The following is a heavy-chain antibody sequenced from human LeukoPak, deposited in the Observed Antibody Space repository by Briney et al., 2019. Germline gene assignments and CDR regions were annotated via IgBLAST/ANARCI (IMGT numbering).Heavy chain of an antibody. V-gene: IGHV4-4*07. CDR3: ARDIGSSGYYDY. CDR1: GGSISSYY. CDR2: IYISGST. Sequence: SEILSLTCTVSGGSISSYYWSWIRQPAGKGLEWIGRIYISGSTNYNPSLKSRVTMSVDTSKNQFSLKLSSVTAADTAVYYCARDIGSSGYYDYWGQGTLVTVSS. D-gene: IGHD3-22*01. J-gene: IGHJ4*02.